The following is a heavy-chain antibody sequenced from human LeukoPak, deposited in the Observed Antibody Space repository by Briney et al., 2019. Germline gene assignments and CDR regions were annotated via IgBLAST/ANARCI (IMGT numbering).Heavy chain of an antibody. CDR1: GFTFNNYA. CDR3: AKVVSGTYLWEN. V-gene: IGHV3-23*01. CDR2: ISGSGGST. D-gene: IGHD1-26*01. Sequence: GGSLRLSCAASGFTFNNYAMSWVRQAPGKGLEWVSAISGSGGSTYYADSVKGRFTISRDNSKKTLNLQMNSLRAEDTAVYYCAKVVSGTYLWENWGQGTLVTVSS. J-gene: IGHJ4*02.